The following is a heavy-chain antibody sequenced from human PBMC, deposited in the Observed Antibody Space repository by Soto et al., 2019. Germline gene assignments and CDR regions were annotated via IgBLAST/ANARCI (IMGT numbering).Heavy chain of an antibody. CDR3: ARDLGPQGSRYDSFVCEY. V-gene: IGHV4-59*01. D-gene: IGHD5-12*01. J-gene: IGHJ4*02. CDR2: IYYSGST. CDR1: GGIISSYS. Sequence: SETLSLTCTGSGGIISSYSWSLIRHPPGKGLEWIGYIYYSGSTNYNPSLKSRVTISVDTSKNQFSLKLSSVTAADTAVYYCARDLGPQGSRYDSFVCEYWGQGTLVTVS.